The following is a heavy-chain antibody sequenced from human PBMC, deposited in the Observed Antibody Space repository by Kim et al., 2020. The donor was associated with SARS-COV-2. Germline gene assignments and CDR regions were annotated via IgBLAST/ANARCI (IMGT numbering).Heavy chain of an antibody. V-gene: IGHV1-2*02. D-gene: IGHD6-13*01. CDR3: ARERGQQLAPFDY. CDR1: GYTFSGYY. J-gene: IGHJ4*02. Sequence: ASVKVSCKGSGYTFSGYYIHWVRQAPGQGLEWMGWMNFNSGGTNYAQKFQGRVTMTRDTSISTAYMELSGLTSDDTAVYYCARERGQQLAPFDYWGQGTL. CDR2: MNFNSGGT.